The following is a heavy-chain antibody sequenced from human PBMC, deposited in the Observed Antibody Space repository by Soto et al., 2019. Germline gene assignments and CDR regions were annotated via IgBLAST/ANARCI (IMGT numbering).Heavy chain of an antibody. CDR1: GYTFTSYG. CDR3: AGAPRSSWCAP. Sequence: QVQLVQSGAEVKKPGASVKVSCKASGYTFTSYGISWARQAPGQGLEWMGWISAYNGNTNYAQKLQGRVTMTTATSTSTAYRELRSLRADDTAVYYWAGAPRSSWCAPWGQGTLVAFAS. V-gene: IGHV1-18*01. CDR2: ISAYNGNT. J-gene: IGHJ5*02. D-gene: IGHD6-13*01.